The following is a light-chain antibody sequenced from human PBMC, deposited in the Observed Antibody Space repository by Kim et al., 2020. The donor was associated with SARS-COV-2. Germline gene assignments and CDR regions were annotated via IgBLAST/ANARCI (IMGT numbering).Light chain of an antibody. CDR1: SSAVVTYNP. V-gene: IGLV2-14*03. CDR3: SSYTTTNTLV. Sequence: LSITIPCSGASSAVVTYNPVSWYQQHPGKVPKLMIYDVTNRPSGVSNRFSGSKSGNTASLTISGLQAEDEADYYCSSYTTTNTLVFGAGTQLTVL. CDR2: DVT. J-gene: IGLJ3*02.